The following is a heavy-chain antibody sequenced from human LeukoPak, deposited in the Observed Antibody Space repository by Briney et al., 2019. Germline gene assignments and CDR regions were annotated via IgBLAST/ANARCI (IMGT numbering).Heavy chain of an antibody. Sequence: GGSLRLSCAASGFTFSDYYMSWIRQAPGKGLEWVSYISSSGGTIYYADSVKGRFTISRDNAKNSLYLQMNSLRAEDTAVYYCAREYYYDSSGYVRYWGQGTLVTVSS. CDR2: ISSSGGTI. CDR1: GFTFSDYY. V-gene: IGHV3-11*01. D-gene: IGHD3-22*01. CDR3: AREYYYDSSGYVRY. J-gene: IGHJ4*02.